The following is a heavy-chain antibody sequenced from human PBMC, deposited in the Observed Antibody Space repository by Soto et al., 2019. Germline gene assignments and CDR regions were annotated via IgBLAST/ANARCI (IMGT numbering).Heavy chain of an antibody. V-gene: IGHV3-21*01. CDR1: GFTFSSYS. D-gene: IGHD2-15*01. J-gene: IGHJ6*03. CDR3: ARDGSEGSGEIGYEYYIDV. CDR2: ITSSGASI. Sequence: EVQLVESGGGLVKPGGSLRLSCAASGFTFSSYSLNWVRQAPGKGLEWVSSITSSGASIYYADSVKGRFTISRDNAKNPLYLQMNSLRAEDTAVYYCARDGSEGSGEIGYEYYIDVWGKGTTATVSS.